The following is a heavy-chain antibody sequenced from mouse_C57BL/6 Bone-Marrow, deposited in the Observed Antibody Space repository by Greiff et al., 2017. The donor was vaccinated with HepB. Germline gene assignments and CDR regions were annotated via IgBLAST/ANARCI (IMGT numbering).Heavy chain of an antibody. V-gene: IGHV5-16*01. J-gene: IGHJ2*01. CDR3: ARETTVVAFDY. CDR2: INYDGSST. D-gene: IGHD1-1*01. Sequence: EVKLVESEGGLVQPGSSMKLSCTASGFTFSDYYMAWVRQVPEKGLEWVANINYDGSSTYYLDSLKSRFIISRDNAKNILYLQMSSLKSEDTATYYCARETTVVAFDYWGQGTTLTVSS. CDR1: GFTFSDYY.